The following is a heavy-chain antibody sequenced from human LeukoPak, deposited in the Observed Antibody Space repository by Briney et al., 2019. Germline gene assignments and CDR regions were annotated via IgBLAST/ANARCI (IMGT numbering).Heavy chain of an antibody. V-gene: IGHV1-8*03. Sequence: ASVKVSCKASGYTFTSYDINWVRQATGQGLEWMGWMNPNSGNTGYAQKFQGRVTITRNTSISTAYMELSSLRSEDTAVYYCARGWQWLVEGYYYYYMDVWGKGTTVTVSS. J-gene: IGHJ6*03. CDR2: MNPNSGNT. CDR1: GYTFTSYD. CDR3: ARGWQWLVEGYYYYYMDV. D-gene: IGHD6-19*01.